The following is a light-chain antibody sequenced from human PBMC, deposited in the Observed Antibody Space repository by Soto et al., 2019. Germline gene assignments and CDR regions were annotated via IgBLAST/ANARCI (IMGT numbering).Light chain of an antibody. CDR3: QQYGGTPWT. J-gene: IGKJ1*01. Sequence: EILLTQSPATLSLSPGGISTLSCRASQSVSSYLAWYQQKPGQAPRLLIYDASNRATGIPARFSGSGSGTDFTLTISRLEPEDFAVYYCQQYGGTPWTFGQGTKV. CDR1: QSVSSY. CDR2: DAS. V-gene: IGKV3-11*01.